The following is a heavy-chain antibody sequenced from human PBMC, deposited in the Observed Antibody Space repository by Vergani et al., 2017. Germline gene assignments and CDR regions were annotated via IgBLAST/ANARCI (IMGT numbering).Heavy chain of an antibody. CDR1: EGTFTTYN. J-gene: IGHJ4*02. CDR3: ARDCPRSGSKSQLCN. D-gene: IGHD2-15*01. CDR2: IIPMFDIT. V-gene: IGHV1-69*02. Sequence: QVHLVQSGGEVKKPGSSVRVSCKASEGTFTTYNFNWVRQAPGQGLEWMGRIIPMFDITNHAQKFQGRVTLTADKSKNTAYMELSSLRYEDTAVYYCARDCPRSGSKSQLCNWGQGTLVTVSS.